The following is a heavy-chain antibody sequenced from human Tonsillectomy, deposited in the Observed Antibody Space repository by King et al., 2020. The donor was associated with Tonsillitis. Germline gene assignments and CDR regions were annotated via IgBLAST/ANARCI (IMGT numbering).Heavy chain of an antibody. V-gene: IGHV3-30*18. CDR2: ISYDGSYK. Sequence: VQLVESGGGVVQPGRSLRLSCAASGFTFSSYGMHWVRQAPGKGLEWVAVISYDGSYKHYADSVKGRFTISRDNSKNTLYLQMNSLRAEDTAVYYCAKDRHHDYYYYDGMDVWGQGTTVTVSS. D-gene: IGHD1-14*01. J-gene: IGHJ6*02. CDR3: AKDRHHDYYYYDGMDV. CDR1: GFTFSSYG.